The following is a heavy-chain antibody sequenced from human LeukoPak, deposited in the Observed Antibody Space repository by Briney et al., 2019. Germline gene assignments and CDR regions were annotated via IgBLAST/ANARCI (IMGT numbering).Heavy chain of an antibody. CDR3: ARPHYYGSGGYPFDP. Sequence: PSETLSLTCIVSGDSVSSGNYYWGWIRQPPGKGLEWIGSIYYSGSTSYNPSLKSRVTISVDTSKNQFSLKLSSVTAADTAVYYCARPHYYGSGGYPFDPWGQGTLVTVSS. CDR2: IYYSGST. J-gene: IGHJ5*02. V-gene: IGHV4-39*01. CDR1: GDSVSSGNYY. D-gene: IGHD3-10*01.